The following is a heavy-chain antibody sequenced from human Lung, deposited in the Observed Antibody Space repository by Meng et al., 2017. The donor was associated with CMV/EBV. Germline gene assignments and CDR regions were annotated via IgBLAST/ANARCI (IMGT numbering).Heavy chain of an antibody. CDR2: IYYSGST. Sequence: CPFSCGSVSSGSYYCSWIRQPPGKGLEWIGYIYYSGSTNYNPSLKSRVTISADTSKNQFSLRLSSVTAADTAVYYCARAGPGWFDPWGQGTLVTVSS. J-gene: IGHJ5*02. V-gene: IGHV4-61*01. CDR1: CGSVSSGSYY. CDR3: ARAGPGWFDP.